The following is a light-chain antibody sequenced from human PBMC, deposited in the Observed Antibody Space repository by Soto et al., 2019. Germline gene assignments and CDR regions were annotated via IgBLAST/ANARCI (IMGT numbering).Light chain of an antibody. CDR3: SSYTRSTTLV. CDR1: SSDVGYDNY. V-gene: IGLV2-14*01. Sequence: QSALTQPASVSGSPGQSITISCTGTSSDVGYDNYVSWYQQHPGKAPKLMIFEVSNRPSGVSNRFSGSKSADTASLTISGLQAEDEADYYCSSYTRSTTLVFGTGTKLTVL. CDR2: EVS. J-gene: IGLJ1*01.